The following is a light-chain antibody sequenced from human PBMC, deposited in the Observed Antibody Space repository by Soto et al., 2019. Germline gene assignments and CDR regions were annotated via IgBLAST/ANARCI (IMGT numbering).Light chain of an antibody. CDR1: QSISSY. V-gene: IGKV1-39*01. CDR2: AAS. J-gene: IGKJ1*01. Sequence: DIQMTQSPSSLSASVGDRVTITCRASQSISSYLNWYQQKPGKAPKLLIYAASSLQSGVPSRFSGSGSGTDFTLTISSLQPEDFATYYCQQSYSTPRPXGQGTKVDIK. CDR3: QQSYSTPRP.